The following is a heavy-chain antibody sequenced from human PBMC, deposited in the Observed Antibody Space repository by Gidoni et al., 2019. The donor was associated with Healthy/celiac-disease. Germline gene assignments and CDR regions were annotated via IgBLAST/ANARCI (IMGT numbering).Heavy chain of an antibody. CDR1: GFTFSSYA. D-gene: IGHD6-19*01. CDR2: ISGSGGST. CDR3: AKDTRRGGAVAGRSFGY. J-gene: IGHJ4*02. V-gene: IGHV3-23*01. Sequence: EVQLLEYGGGLVQPGGSLRLSCAASGFTFSSYAMSWVRQAPGKGLEWVSAISGSGGSTYYADSVKGRFTISRDNSKNTLYLQMNSLRAEDTAVYYCAKDTRRGGAVAGRSFGYWGQGTLVTVSS.